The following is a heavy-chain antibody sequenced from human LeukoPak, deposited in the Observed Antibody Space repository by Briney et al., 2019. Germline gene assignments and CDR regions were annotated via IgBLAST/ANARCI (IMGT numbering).Heavy chain of an antibody. V-gene: IGHV3-30*02. D-gene: IGHD2-15*01. Sequence: GGSLRLSCAASGFTFSSYGMHWVRQAPGKELEWVAFIRYDGSNKYYADSVKGRFTISRDNSKNTLYLQMNSLRAEDTAVYYCANSVVGASSFDYWGQGTLVTVSS. CDR3: ANSVVGASSFDY. CDR2: IRYDGSNK. CDR1: GFTFSSYG. J-gene: IGHJ4*02.